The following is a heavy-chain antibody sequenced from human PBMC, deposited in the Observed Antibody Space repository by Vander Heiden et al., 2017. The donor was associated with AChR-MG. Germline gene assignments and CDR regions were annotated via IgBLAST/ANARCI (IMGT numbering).Heavy chain of an antibody. Sequence: QVQLVQSGAEVKKPGSSVKVPCKASGGTFSSYAIRWVRQAPGQGLEWMGGIIPIFGTANYAQKFQGRVTITADKSTSTAYMELSSLRSEDTAVYYCARGYDTIFGVARDAFDIWGQGTMVTVSS. V-gene: IGHV1-69*06. D-gene: IGHD3-3*01. CDR2: IIPIFGTA. CDR1: GGTFSSYA. CDR3: ARGYDTIFGVARDAFDI. J-gene: IGHJ3*02.